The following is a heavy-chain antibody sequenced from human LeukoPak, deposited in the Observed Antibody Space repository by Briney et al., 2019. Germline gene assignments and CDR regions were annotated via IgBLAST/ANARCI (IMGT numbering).Heavy chain of an antibody. Sequence: KAGGPLKLSCEASDFPFIGYTRNWFRQAPGKGLEWVSSISSSSSYIYYADSVKGRFTTSRDNAKNSLYLQMNSLRAEDTAVYYCARGSWNFDYWGQGTLVTVSS. CDR2: ISSSSSYI. CDR3: ARGSWNFDY. CDR1: DFPFIGYT. J-gene: IGHJ4*02. V-gene: IGHV3-21*01. D-gene: IGHD2-15*01.